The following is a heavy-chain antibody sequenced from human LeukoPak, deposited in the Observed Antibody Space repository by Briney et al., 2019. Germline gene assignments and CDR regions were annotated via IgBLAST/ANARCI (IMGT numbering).Heavy chain of an antibody. V-gene: IGHV4-39*07. CDR2: IYYSGST. CDR1: GGSISSSSYY. D-gene: IGHD1-26*01. CDR3: ARDVVYSGSI. J-gene: IGHJ3*02. Sequence: PSETLSLTCTVSGGSISSSSYYWGWIRQPPGKGLEWIGSIYYSGSTYYNPSLKSRVAISVDTSKNQFSLKLSSVTAADTAVYYCARDVVYSGSIWGQGTMVTVSS.